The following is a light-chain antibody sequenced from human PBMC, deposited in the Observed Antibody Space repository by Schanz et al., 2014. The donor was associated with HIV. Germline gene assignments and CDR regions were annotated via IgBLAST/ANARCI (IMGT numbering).Light chain of an antibody. CDR1: SSTIGTNA. Sequence: QSVLTQPPSASGTPGQRVTISCSASSSTIGTNAVNLYQQSPGTAPKLLIYNTYHRPSGVPDRFSGSESGTSASLAISGLQAEDEADFFCATWDDSLKGWVFGGGTKLTVL. CDR2: NTY. V-gene: IGLV1-44*01. CDR3: ATWDDSLKGWV. J-gene: IGLJ3*02.